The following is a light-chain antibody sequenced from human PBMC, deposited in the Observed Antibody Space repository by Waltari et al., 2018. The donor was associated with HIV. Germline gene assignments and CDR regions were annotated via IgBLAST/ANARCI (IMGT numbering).Light chain of an antibody. CDR3: QQYGSSPLFT. J-gene: IGKJ3*01. V-gene: IGKV3-20*01. CDR2: AAS. CDR1: QNLSSNY. Sequence: EIVLTQPPGTLALSPGDRAPRSRRASQNLSSNYLAWYQHRPGQAPRLLIYAASNRATGIPDRFSGNVSGTDFTLTISRLEPEDFAVYYCQQYGSSPLFTFGPGTKVDVK.